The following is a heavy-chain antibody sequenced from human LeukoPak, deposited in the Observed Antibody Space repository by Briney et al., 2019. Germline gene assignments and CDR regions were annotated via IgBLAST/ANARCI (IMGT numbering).Heavy chain of an antibody. D-gene: IGHD3-16*01. CDR2: ISAYNGNT. CDR3: ASLARELRS. CDR1: GYTFTSYG. J-gene: IGHJ5*02. V-gene: IGHV1-18*01. Sequence: ASVKVSCKASGYTFTSYGISWVRQAPGQGLEWMGWISAYNGNTNYAQKFQGRVTMTRDTSISTAYMELSRLRSDDTAVYYCASLARELRSWGQGTLVTVSS.